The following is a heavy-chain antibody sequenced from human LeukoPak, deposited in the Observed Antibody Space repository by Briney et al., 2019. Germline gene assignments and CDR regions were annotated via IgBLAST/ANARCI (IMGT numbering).Heavy chain of an antibody. D-gene: IGHD6-13*01. CDR2: INPSGGSG. V-gene: IGHV1-46*01. CDR3: ARVTSSSWYNCFDY. J-gene: IGHJ4*02. Sequence: ASVKVSCKASGYTFTNYYMHWVRQAPGQGLEWMGIINPSGGSGSYAQKFQGRVSMTSDTSTSTVYIKLSSLRSEDTAVYYCARVTSSSWYNCFDYWGQGTLVTVSS. CDR1: GYTFTNYY.